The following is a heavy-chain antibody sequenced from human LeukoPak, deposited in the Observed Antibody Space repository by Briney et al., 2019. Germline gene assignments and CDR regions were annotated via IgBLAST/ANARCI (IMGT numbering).Heavy chain of an antibody. J-gene: IGHJ4*02. CDR2: INPNSGGT. V-gene: IGHV1-2*06. D-gene: IGHD3-16*02. Sequence: ASVKVSCKASGYTFTGYYMHWVRHAPGQGLEWMGRINPNSGGTNYAQKFQGRVTMTRDTSISTAYMELSRLRSDDTAVYYCASSGEHYDYVWGSYRSIYFDYWGQGTLVTVSS. CDR3: ASSGEHYDYVWGSYRSIYFDY. CDR1: GYTFTGYY.